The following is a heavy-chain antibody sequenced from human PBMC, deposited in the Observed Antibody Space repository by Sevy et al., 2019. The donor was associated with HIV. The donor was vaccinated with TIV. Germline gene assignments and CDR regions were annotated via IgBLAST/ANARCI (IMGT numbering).Heavy chain of an antibody. J-gene: IGHJ6*02. CDR2: IPYDGSVK. V-gene: IGHV3-30*19. CDR3: AREPTRITMVRGVPDV. CDR1: GFTFSSYG. Sequence: GGSLRLSCAASGFTFSSYGMHWVRQAPGKGLEWVAGIPYDGSVKYNADSVKGRFTISRDNSKNTLYLQMNSLRVEDTAVYYCAREPTRITMVRGVPDVWGQGTTVTVSS. D-gene: IGHD3-10*01.